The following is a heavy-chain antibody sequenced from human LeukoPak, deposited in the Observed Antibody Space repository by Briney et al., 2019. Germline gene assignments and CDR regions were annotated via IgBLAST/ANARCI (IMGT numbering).Heavy chain of an antibody. CDR2: IYSGGST. CDR1: GFTVSSNY. Sequence: GSLRLSCAASGFTVSSNYMSWVRQAPGKGLEWVSVIYSGGSTYYADSVKGRFTISRDNSKNTLYLQMNSLRAEDTAVYYCAREGYGSGSYLYYYYGMDVWGQGTTVTVSS. J-gene: IGHJ6*02. D-gene: IGHD3-10*01. V-gene: IGHV3-53*01. CDR3: AREGYGSGSYLYYYYGMDV.